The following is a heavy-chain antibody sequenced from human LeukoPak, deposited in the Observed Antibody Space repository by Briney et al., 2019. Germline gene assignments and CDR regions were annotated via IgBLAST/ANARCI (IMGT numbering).Heavy chain of an antibody. CDR2: ISGSGGST. J-gene: IGHJ4*02. CDR1: GFTFSSYA. CDR3: AKDWPGQQPPPLVYFDY. D-gene: IGHD6-13*01. V-gene: IGHV3-23*01. Sequence: PGGSLRLSCAASGFTFSSYAMSWVRQAPGKGLEWVSAISGSGGSTYYADSVKGRFTISRDNSKNTLYLQMNSLRAEDTAVYYCAKDWPGQQPPPLVYFDYWGQGTLVTVSS.